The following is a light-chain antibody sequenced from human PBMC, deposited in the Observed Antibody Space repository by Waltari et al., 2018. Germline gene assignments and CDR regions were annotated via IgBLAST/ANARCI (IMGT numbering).Light chain of an antibody. V-gene: IGKV3-20*01. CDR2: GAS. Sequence: EIVLTKSPGTLSLSPGERATLSCRASQSVSRWLALYQQKPGQPPRLLIYGASSRANGIPDRFSGSGSGTDFSLTISRLEPEDSAVYYCQKYGTLPATFGQGTKVEVK. J-gene: IGKJ1*01. CDR3: QKYGTLPAT. CDR1: QSVSRW.